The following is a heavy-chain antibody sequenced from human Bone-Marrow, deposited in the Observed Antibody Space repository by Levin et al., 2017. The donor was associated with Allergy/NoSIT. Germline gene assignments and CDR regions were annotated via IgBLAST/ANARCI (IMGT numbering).Heavy chain of an antibody. CDR3: AREPARGYYDRSGYSGDH. CDR2: ITSSGDST. Sequence: PGGSLRLSCVASGFTFRHYTMNWVRQAPGKGLEWVSCITSSGDSTYYADSVKGRFTISRDNAKNSLYLQLNRLRDEDTAMYYCAREPARGYYDRSGYSGDHWGLGALVTFTS. J-gene: IGHJ4*02. V-gene: IGHV3-48*02. D-gene: IGHD3-22*01. CDR1: GFTFRHYT.